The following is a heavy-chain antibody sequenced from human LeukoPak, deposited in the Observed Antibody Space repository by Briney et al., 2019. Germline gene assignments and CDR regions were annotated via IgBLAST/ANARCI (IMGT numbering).Heavy chain of an antibody. J-gene: IGHJ4*02. Sequence: ASVKVSCKASGYTFTGYYMYWVRQAPGQGLEWMGWINPNSGGTNYAQKFQGWVTMTRDTSISTAYMELSRLRSDDTAVYYCARDPLLEGRGGFDYWGQGTLVTVSS. V-gene: IGHV1-2*04. CDR1: GYTFTGYY. CDR2: INPNSGGT. D-gene: IGHD2-21*01. CDR3: ARDPLLEGRGGFDY.